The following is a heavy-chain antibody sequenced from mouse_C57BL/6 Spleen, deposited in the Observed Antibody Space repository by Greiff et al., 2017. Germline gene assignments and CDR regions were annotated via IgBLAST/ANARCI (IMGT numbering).Heavy chain of an antibody. V-gene: IGHV1-81*01. Sequence: VQLQQSGAELARPGASVKLSCKASGYTFTSYGISWVKQRTGQGLEWIGEIDPRSGNTYYNEKFKGKATLTADKSSSTAYMELRSLTSEDSAVYFCARYYYGSSYGAMDYWGQGTSVTVSS. CDR2: IDPRSGNT. J-gene: IGHJ4*01. CDR3: ARYYYGSSYGAMDY. CDR1: GYTFTSYG. D-gene: IGHD1-1*01.